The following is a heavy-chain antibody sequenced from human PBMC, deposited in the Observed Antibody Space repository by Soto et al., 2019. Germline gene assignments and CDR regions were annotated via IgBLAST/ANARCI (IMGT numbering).Heavy chain of an antibody. D-gene: IGHD2-2*01. Sequence: QVQLQESGPGLVKPSGTLSLTCAVSSGSISSSNWWSWVRQPPGKGLEWIGEIYHSGSTNYNPSPAPKMRVTITINKSQNPFPLEPSFFAAAGTGVYYCARLVQWYCRSTSWYCFPGYYYYYMDVWGKGTTVTVSS. V-gene: IGHV4-4*02. J-gene: IGHJ6*03. CDR2: IYHSGST. CDR1: SGSISSSNW. CDR3: ARLVQWYCRSTSWYCFPGYYYYYMDV.